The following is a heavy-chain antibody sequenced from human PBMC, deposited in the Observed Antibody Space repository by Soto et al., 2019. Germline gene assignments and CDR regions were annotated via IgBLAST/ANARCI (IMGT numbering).Heavy chain of an antibody. J-gene: IGHJ6*02. D-gene: IGHD3-10*01. CDR3: ARAYYGSGSYYRVYYYGMDV. CDR1: GFTFSSYG. CDR2: IWYDGSNK. V-gene: IGHV3-33*01. Sequence: PGGSLRLSCAASGFTFSSYGMHWVRQAPGKGLEWVAVIWYDGSNKYYADSVKGRFTISRDNSKNTLYLQMNSLRAEDTAVYYCARAYYGSGSYYRVYYYGMDVWGQGTTVTVSS.